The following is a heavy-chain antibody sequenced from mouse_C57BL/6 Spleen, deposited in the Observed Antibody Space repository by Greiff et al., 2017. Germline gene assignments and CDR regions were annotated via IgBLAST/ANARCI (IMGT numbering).Heavy chain of an antibody. V-gene: IGHV5-4*01. J-gene: IGHJ4*01. CDR1: GFTFSSYA. Sequence: EVMVVESGGGLVKPGGSLKLSCAASGFTFSSYAMSWVRQTPEKRLEWVATISDGGSYTYYPDNVKGRFTISRDNAKNNLYLQMSHLKSEDTAMYYGARDGNIVTRGAMDYWGQGTSVTVSS. CDR2: ISDGGSYT. CDR3: ARDGNIVTRGAMDY. D-gene: IGHD2-5*01.